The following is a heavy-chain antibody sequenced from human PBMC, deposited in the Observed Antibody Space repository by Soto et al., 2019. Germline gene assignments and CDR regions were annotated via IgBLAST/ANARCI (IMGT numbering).Heavy chain of an antibody. CDR3: ARDAALKWFDP. J-gene: IGHJ5*02. CDR1: GGSTSSGGYY. CDR2: VYYSGST. D-gene: IGHD2-15*01. V-gene: IGHV4-31*03. Sequence: QVQLQESGPRLVKPSQTLSLTCTVSGGSTSSGGYYWSWIRQYPGKGLEWIGFVYYSGSTYYNPSLKLRVIISVDTSKKQFSRKLSSVTAADTAVYYCARDAALKWFDPWGQGTLVTVSS.